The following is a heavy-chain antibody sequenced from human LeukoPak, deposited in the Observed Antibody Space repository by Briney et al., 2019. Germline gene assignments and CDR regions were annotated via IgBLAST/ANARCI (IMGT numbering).Heavy chain of an antibody. CDR2: IYYSGST. CDR3: ARLEAVAGILDY. D-gene: IGHD6-19*01. Sequence: SETLSLTCTVSGGSISSGDYYWSWIRQPPGKGLEWIGYIYYSGSTYYNPSLKSRVTVSVDTSKNQFSLKLSSVTAADTAVYYCARLEAVAGILDYWGQGTLVTVSS. V-gene: IGHV4-30-4*08. J-gene: IGHJ4*02. CDR1: GGSISSGDYY.